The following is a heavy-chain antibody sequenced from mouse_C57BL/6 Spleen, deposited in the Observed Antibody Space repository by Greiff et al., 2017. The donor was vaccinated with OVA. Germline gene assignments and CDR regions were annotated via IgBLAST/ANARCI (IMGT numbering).Heavy chain of an antibody. Sequence: EVKLQQSGPVLVKPGASVKMSCKASGYTFTDYYMNWVKQSHGKSLEWIGVINPYNGGTSYNQKFKGKATLTVDKSSSTAYMELNSLTSEDSAVYYCARRILLRYWYFDVWGTGTTVTVSS. J-gene: IGHJ1*03. CDR2: INPYNGGT. V-gene: IGHV1-19*01. D-gene: IGHD1-1*01. CDR1: GYTFTDYY. CDR3: ARRILLRYWYFDV.